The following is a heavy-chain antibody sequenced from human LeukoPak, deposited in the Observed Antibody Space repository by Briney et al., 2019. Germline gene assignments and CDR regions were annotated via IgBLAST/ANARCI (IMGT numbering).Heavy chain of an antibody. J-gene: IGHJ4*02. V-gene: IGHV3-33*01. CDR1: GFTFSSYG. CDR3: ARGHAAFDY. D-gene: IGHD2-15*01. Sequence: PGGSLRLSCAASGFTFSSYGMHWVRHAPGKGLEWVAVIWYDGSNKYYADSVKGRFTISRDNSKNTLYLQMNSLRAEDTAVYYCARGHAAFDYWGQGTLVTVSS. CDR2: IWYDGSNK.